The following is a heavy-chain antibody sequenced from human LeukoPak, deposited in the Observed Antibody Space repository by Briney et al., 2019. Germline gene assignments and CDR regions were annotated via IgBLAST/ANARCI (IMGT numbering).Heavy chain of an antibody. CDR2: IKQDGSEK. D-gene: IGHD6-19*01. CDR1: GFTFSSNW. CDR3: AAGRGRLIDY. V-gene: IGHV3-7*01. J-gene: IGHJ4*02. Sequence: PGGSLRLSCAASGFTFSSNWMSWVRQAPGKGVEWVANIKQDGSEKYYVDSVKGRFTISRDNAKNSLYLQINSLRAEDTAVYYCAAGRGRLIDYWGQGTLVTVSS.